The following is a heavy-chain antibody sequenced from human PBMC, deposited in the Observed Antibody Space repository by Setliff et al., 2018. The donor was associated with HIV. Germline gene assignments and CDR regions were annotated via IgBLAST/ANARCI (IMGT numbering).Heavy chain of an antibody. V-gene: IGHV4-28*01. Sequence: PSETLSLTCVVSGYSISSSYWWGWIRQPPGKGLEWIGWIGYIYKGGSTYYNPSLKSRVTMSEDTSKNQFSLKLRSVTAVDTAVYYCARSALWFGEADWYFDLWCRGTLVTVSS. CDR1: GYSISSSYW. CDR3: ARSALWFGEADWYFDL. CDR2: IYKGGST. J-gene: IGHJ2*01. D-gene: IGHD3-10*01.